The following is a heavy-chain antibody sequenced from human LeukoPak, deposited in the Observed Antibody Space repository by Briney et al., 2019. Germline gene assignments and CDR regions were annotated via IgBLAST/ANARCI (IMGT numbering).Heavy chain of an antibody. J-gene: IGHJ4*02. Sequence: GGSLRLSCAASGFTFSDYYMSWIRQAPGKGLEWVSYISSSGSTIYYADSVKGRFTISRDNAKNSLYLQMNSLRAEDTAVYYCARDWGVVPAAPTVLSDYWGQGTLVTASS. V-gene: IGHV3-11*04. CDR3: ARDWGVVPAAPTVLSDY. CDR2: ISSSGSTI. CDR1: GFTFSDYY. D-gene: IGHD2-2*01.